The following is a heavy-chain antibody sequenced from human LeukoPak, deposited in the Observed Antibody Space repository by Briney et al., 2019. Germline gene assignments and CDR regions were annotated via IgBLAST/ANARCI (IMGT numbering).Heavy chain of an antibody. CDR2: ISGSGGST. Sequence: GGSLRLSCAASGFTFSSYAMSLVRQAPGKGLEWVSAISGSGGSTYYADSVKGRFTISRDNSKNTLYLQMNSLRAEDTAVYYCAKAMIVVVITPPDYWGQGTLVTVSS. V-gene: IGHV3-23*01. CDR3: AKAMIVVVITPPDY. J-gene: IGHJ4*02. D-gene: IGHD3-22*01. CDR1: GFTFSSYA.